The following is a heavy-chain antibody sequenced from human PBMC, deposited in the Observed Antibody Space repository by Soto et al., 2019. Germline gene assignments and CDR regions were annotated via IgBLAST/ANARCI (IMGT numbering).Heavy chain of an antibody. Sequence: GGSLRLSCAASGFTFSSYSMSWVRQAPGTGLEWVGRIKSNADGGTADYTPPVKGRFTISRDDSKNTLFLHIDSLKTEDTAVYYCTTGVATAKYYFDFWGQGALVTVSS. CDR3: TTGVATAKYYFDF. D-gene: IGHD6-25*01. CDR1: GFTFSSYS. CDR2: IKSNADGGTA. J-gene: IGHJ4*02. V-gene: IGHV3-15*01.